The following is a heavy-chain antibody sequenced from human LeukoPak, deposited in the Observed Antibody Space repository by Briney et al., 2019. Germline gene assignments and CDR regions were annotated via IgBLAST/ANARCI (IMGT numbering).Heavy chain of an antibody. Sequence: KPSETLSLTCTVSGGSISTSNYYWGWIRQPPGKGLEWIGNIFYSGSTYYSPSLKSRVTISLDTSRNQFSLKLSSVTAADTAVYYCARSPLWGFNPSSWFDPWGQGTLVTVSS. J-gene: IGHJ5*02. CDR3: ARSPLWGFNPSSWFDP. V-gene: IGHV4-39*01. CDR1: GGSISTSNYY. CDR2: IFYSGST. D-gene: IGHD2-21*01.